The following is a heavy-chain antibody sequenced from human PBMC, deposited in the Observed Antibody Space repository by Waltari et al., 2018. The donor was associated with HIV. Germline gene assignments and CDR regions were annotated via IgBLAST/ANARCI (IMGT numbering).Heavy chain of an antibody. J-gene: IGHJ4*02. CDR3: ARDVIVAAGYGGY. CDR2: VSAQNGYT. D-gene: IGHD6-25*01. V-gene: IGHV1-18*01. Sequence: QVHLEQSGVEVKKPGASVKVSCKASGYTFVSYGIRWVRPAPGQGLEWMGWVSAQNGYTNYAQNLQGRVTMTTDTATSTAYMELRSLRSDDTAVYYCARDVIVAAGYGGYWGQGTLVTVSS. CDR1: GYTFVSYG.